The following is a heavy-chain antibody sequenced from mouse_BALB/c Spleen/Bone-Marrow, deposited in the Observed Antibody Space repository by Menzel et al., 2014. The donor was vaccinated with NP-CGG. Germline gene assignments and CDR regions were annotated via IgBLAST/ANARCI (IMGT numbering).Heavy chain of an antibody. CDR3: ASYYCCSSAFAY. D-gene: IGHD1-1*01. CDR1: GFNIKDTY. CDR2: IDPANGNT. J-gene: IGHJ3*01. V-gene: IGHV14-3*02. Sequence: EVKLLESGAELVKPGPSVKLFCTASGFNIKDTYMHWVKQRPEQGLEWIGRIDPANGNTKYDPKFQGKATITADTSSNTAYLQLSSLTSEDTAVYYCASYYCCSSAFAYWGQGTLVTVSA.